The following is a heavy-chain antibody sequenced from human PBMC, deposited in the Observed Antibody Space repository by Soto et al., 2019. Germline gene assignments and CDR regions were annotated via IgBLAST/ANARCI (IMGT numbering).Heavy chain of an antibody. Sequence: SETLSLTCAVYGGSFSGYYWSWIRQPPGKGLEWIGEINHSGSTNYNPSLKSRVTISVDTSKNQFSLKLSSVTAADTAVYYCARLRRAYSYGHYYYSGMDVWGQGTTVTVS. J-gene: IGHJ6*02. D-gene: IGHD5-18*01. CDR1: GGSFSGYY. CDR2: INHSGST. CDR3: ARLRRAYSYGHYYYSGMDV. V-gene: IGHV4-34*01.